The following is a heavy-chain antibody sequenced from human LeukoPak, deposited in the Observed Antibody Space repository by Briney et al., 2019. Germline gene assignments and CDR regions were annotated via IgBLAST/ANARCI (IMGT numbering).Heavy chain of an antibody. D-gene: IGHD6-13*01. CDR2: ISAYNGNT. Sequence: GASVKVSCKASGYTFTSYGISWVRQAPGQGLEWMGWISAYNGNTNYAQKLQGRATMTTDTSTSTAYMELRSLRSDDTAVYYCARESSSSWYFSYYYYGMDVWGQGTTVTVSS. J-gene: IGHJ6*02. CDR1: GYTFTSYG. CDR3: ARESSSSWYFSYYYYGMDV. V-gene: IGHV1-18*01.